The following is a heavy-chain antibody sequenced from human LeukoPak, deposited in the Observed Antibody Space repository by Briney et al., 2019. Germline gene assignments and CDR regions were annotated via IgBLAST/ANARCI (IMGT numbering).Heavy chain of an antibody. Sequence: SVKVSCKASGGTFSSYAISWVRQAPGQGFEWMGGIIPIFGTANHAQKFQGRVTITADESTSTAYMELSSLRSEDTAVYYCARDCTATVVTEDIYYYYYMDVWGKGTTVTVSS. CDR3: ARDCTATVVTEDIYYYYYMDV. V-gene: IGHV1-69*13. D-gene: IGHD4-23*01. CDR2: IIPIFGTA. J-gene: IGHJ6*03. CDR1: GGTFSSYA.